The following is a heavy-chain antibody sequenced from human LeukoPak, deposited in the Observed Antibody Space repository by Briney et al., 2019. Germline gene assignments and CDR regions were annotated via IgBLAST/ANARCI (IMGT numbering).Heavy chain of an antibody. CDR1: GGSVSSDNYY. J-gene: IGHJ4*02. CDR2: IPYSGST. D-gene: IGHD3-22*01. V-gene: IGHV4-61*01. Sequence: PSETLSLTCTVSGGSVSSDNYYWTWIRQPPGKGLQWIGYIPYSGSTNYNPSLKSRVTISLHTSKNQFSLRLSSLTAADTAVYYCASRHYYNGRAYYFLDYWGQGTLVTVSS. CDR3: ASRHYYNGRAYYFLDY.